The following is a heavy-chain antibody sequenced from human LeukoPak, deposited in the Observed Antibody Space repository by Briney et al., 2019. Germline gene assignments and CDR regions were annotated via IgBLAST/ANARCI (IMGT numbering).Heavy chain of an antibody. CDR3: ARDGGNPRGYYHYGMDV. CDR2: IPQDGNNK. J-gene: IGHJ6*02. Sequence: GGSLRLSCAASGFTLSSYALHWVSQAPGKGLEWVAIIPQDGNNKHYADSVKGRFTVSRDNSKDTPYLQMNSLRVKDTAGYYCARDGGNPRGYYHYGMDVWGQGTTVTVS. D-gene: IGHD1-14*01. CDR1: GFTLSSYA. V-gene: IGHV3-30-3*01.